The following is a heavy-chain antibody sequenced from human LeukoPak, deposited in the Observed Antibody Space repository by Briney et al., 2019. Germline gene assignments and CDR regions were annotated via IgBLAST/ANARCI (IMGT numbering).Heavy chain of an antibody. CDR2: IWYDGNGK. D-gene: IGHD5-12*01. CDR3: ARDTEATYDY. J-gene: IGHJ4*02. V-gene: IGHV3-33*01. Sequence: PGGSLRLSCAASGFAFSTYGIHWVRQAPGKGPEWVAVIWYDGNGKYYADSVRGRFTISRDNSKNTLYLHMKSLRAEDTAVYFCARDTEATYDYWGQGTLVTVSS. CDR1: GFAFSTYG.